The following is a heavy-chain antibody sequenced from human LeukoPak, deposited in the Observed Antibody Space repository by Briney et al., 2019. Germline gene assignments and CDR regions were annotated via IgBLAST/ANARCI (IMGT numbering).Heavy chain of an antibody. J-gene: IGHJ4*02. D-gene: IGHD3-22*01. CDR3: AKGSSGDFFDL. CDR1: GFIFSNYG. Sequence: PGGSLRLSCAASGFIFSNYGMVWVRQAPGKGLEWVSAISNDGGGTTYADFVKGRFSVSRDNSKNTLFLQMNSLRAENTALYYCAKGSSGDFFDLWGQGTLVTVSS. V-gene: IGHV3-23*01. CDR2: ISNDGGGT.